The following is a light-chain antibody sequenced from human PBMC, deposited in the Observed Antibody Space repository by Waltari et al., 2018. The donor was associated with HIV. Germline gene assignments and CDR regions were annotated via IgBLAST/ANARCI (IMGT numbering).Light chain of an antibody. V-gene: IGKV1-NL1*01. Sequence: DIQLTQSPSSLSASIGHTVTIPCRASQDISNSVSWFQLQPGKAPKLLVHGAFILQRGVPSRFSGSGSGTDYTLTITGLQAEDFATYFCQQYYGVPLTFGGGTRVDI. J-gene: IGKJ4*01. CDR2: GAF. CDR1: QDISNS. CDR3: QQYYGVPLT.